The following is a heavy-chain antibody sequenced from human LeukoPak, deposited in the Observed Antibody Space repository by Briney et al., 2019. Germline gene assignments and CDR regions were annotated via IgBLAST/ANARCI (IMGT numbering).Heavy chain of an antibody. CDR2: IRSSGDTI. J-gene: IGHJ4*02. CDR1: GFTFSSYE. D-gene: IGHD3-10*01. V-gene: IGHV3-48*03. CDR3: TMVRGVYFDY. Sequence: GGSLRLSCVASGFTFSSYEMNWVRQAPGQGLEWVSYIRSSGDTIYYADSVKGRFTISRDNAKNSLYLQMNSLRAEDTAVYYCTMVRGVYFDYWGQGTLVTVSS.